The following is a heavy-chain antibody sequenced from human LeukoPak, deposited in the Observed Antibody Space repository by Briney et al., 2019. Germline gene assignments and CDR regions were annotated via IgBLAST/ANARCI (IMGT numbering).Heavy chain of an antibody. Sequence: ASVKVSCKASGYTFTGYYMHWVRQAPGQGLEWMGRINPNSGGTNYAQKFQGRVTMTRDTSISTDYMELSRLRSDDTAVYYCARDYEGGELLYHYWGQGTLVTVSS. CDR3: ARDYEGGELLYHY. J-gene: IGHJ4*02. V-gene: IGHV1-2*06. CDR2: INPNSGGT. D-gene: IGHD1-26*01. CDR1: GYTFTGYY.